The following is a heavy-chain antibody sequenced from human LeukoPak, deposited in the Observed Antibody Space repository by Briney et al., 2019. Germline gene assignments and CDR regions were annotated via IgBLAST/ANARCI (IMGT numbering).Heavy chain of an antibody. CDR1: GYTFTSYD. Sequence: GASVKVSCKGSGYTFTSYDINWVRQATGQGLEWMGWMNPNSGKTGYAQKFQGRVTMTRNTSISKAYMELSSLRSEGTAVYYCARARGYCSGGSCYPRGPWGQGTLVTVSS. CDR3: ARARGYCSGGSCYPRGP. V-gene: IGHV1-8*01. J-gene: IGHJ5*02. D-gene: IGHD2-15*01. CDR2: MNPNSGKT.